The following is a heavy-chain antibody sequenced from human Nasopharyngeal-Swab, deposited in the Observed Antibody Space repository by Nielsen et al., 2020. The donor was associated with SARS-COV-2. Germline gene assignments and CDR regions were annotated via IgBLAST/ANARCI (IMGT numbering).Heavy chain of an antibody. J-gene: IGHJ4*02. CDR1: GFTFSIYT. CDR2: ISSSGDYI. CDR3: ARDTPAMFAY. Sequence: GESLKISCAASGFTFSIYTMNWVRQAPGKGLEWVSAISSSGDYIYHAASVKGRFTISRDNAKNSVYLQMNSLRAEDTAVYYCARDTPAMFAYWGQGMLVTVSS. V-gene: IGHV3-21*01.